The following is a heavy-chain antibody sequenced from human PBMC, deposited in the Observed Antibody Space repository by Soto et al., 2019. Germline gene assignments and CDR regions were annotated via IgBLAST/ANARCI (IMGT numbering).Heavy chain of an antibody. V-gene: IGHV1-18*01. CDR1: GYTFTSYG. CDR3: AAYVDTAMAFDY. D-gene: IGHD5-18*01. J-gene: IGHJ4*02. Sequence: ASVKVSCKASGYTFTSYGISWVRQAPGQGLEWMGWISAYNGNTNYAQKLQGRVTMTTDTSTSTAYMELRSLRSDDTAVYYCAAYVDTAMAFDYWGQGTLVTVSS. CDR2: ISAYNGNT.